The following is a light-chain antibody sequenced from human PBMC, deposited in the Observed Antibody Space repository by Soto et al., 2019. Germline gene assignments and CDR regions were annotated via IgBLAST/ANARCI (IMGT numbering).Light chain of an antibody. CDR2: DVA. V-gene: IGLV2-8*01. Sequence: QSVLTQPPSASGSPGQSVTISCTGTSSDVGGYNYVSWYQQHPGKAPKLMIYDVAKRPSGVPDRFSGSKSGNTASLIVSGLQAEDEADNYCSSYAGTNIVLFGGGTKLTVL. J-gene: IGLJ2*01. CDR1: SSDVGGYNY. CDR3: SSYAGTNIVL.